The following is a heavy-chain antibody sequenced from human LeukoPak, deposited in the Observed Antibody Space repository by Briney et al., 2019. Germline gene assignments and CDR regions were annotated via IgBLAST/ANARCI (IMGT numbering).Heavy chain of an antibody. Sequence: SETLSLTCAVYGGSFSGYYWSLIRRPPGKGLEWIGEINHSGSTNYNPSLKSRVTISVDTSKNQFSLKLSSVTAADTAVYYCARGSQWLVPNYYYGMDVWGQGTTVTVSS. CDR3: ARGSQWLVPNYYYGMDV. D-gene: IGHD6-19*01. V-gene: IGHV4-34*01. CDR1: GGSFSGYY. CDR2: INHSGST. J-gene: IGHJ6*02.